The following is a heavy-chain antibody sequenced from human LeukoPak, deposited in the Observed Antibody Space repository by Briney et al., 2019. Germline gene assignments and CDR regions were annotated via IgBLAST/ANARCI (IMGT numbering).Heavy chain of an antibody. V-gene: IGHV5-51*06. J-gene: IGHJ6*03. CDR3: ARGLREFGYYYYYMDV. Sequence: ESLKISCKGSGYSFTSYWIGWVRQMPGKGLEWMGIIYPGGRTNYNPSLKSRVTISVDTSKNQFSLKLNSVTAADTAMYYCARGLREFGYYYYYMDVWGKGTTVTVSS. CDR1: GYSFTSYW. D-gene: IGHD3-10*01. CDR2: IYPGGRT.